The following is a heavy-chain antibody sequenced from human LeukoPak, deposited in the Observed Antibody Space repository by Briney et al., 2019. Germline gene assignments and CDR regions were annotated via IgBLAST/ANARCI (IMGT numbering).Heavy chain of an antibody. CDR3: ARAEQTMVRGVEGYYYYMDV. CDR2: ISGSDGTT. J-gene: IGHJ6*03. V-gene: IGHV3-23*01. Sequence: GGSLRLSCAASAFTFSSYAMSWVRQAPGKGLEWVSAISGSDGTTYYADPVKGRFTISRDNSKNTLYLQMNSLRAEDTAVYYCARAEQTMVRGVEGYYYYMDVWGKGTTVTISS. CDR1: AFTFSSYA. D-gene: IGHD3-10*01.